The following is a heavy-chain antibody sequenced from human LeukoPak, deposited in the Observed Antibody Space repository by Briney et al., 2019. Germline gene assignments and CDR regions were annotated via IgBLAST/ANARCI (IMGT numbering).Heavy chain of an antibody. J-gene: IGHJ6*02. V-gene: IGHV4-39*07. CDR3: ARSGSSGWPLYYYYYYGMDV. D-gene: IGHD6-19*01. Sequence: SETLSLTCTVSGGSISSSSYYWGWIRQPPGKGLEWIGSIYYSGSTNYNPSLKSRVTISVDTSKNQFSLKLSSVTAADTAVYYCARSGSSGWPLYYYYYYGMDVWGQGTTVTVSS. CDR1: GGSISSSSYY. CDR2: IYYSGST.